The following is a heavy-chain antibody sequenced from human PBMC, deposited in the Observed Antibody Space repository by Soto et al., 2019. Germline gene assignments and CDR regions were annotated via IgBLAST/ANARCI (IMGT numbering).Heavy chain of an antibody. CDR2: IYYSGST. CDR3: AAWDTAMVTFAFDI. J-gene: IGHJ3*02. D-gene: IGHD5-18*01. Sequence: QLQLQESGPGLVKPSETLSLTCTVSGGSISSSSYYWGWIRQPPGKGLEWIGSIYYSGSTYYNPSLKSRVTISVDTSKNQFSLKLSSVTAADTAVYYCAAWDTAMVTFAFDIWGQGTMVTVSS. V-gene: IGHV4-39*01. CDR1: GGSISSSSYY.